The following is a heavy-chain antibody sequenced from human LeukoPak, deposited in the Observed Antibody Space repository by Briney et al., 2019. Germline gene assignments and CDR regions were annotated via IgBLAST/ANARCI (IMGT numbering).Heavy chain of an antibody. V-gene: IGHV5-51*01. D-gene: IGHD5-18*01. CDR1: GYSFTSYW. J-gene: IGHJ4*02. CDR2: IYPGDSDT. Sequence: GESLKVSCKGSGYSFTSYWIGWVRQMPGKGLEWMGIIYPGDSDTRYSPSFQGQVTISADKSTSAAYMQWSSLKASDTATYYCARDTIFDYWGQGTLVTVSS. CDR3: ARDTIFDY.